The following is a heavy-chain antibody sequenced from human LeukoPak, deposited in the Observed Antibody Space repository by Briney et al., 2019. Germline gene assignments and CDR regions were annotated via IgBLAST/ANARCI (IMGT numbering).Heavy chain of an antibody. CDR2: ISGSGGST. J-gene: IGHJ4*02. D-gene: IGHD1-26*01. CDR3: AKDRIVGAYSDFDY. Sequence: HAGGSLRLSCAASGFTFSSYSMSWVRQAPGKGLEWVSAISGSGGSTYYADSVKGRFTISRDNSKNTLYLQMNSLRAEDTAVYYCAKDRIVGAYSDFDYWGQGTLVTVSS. V-gene: IGHV3-23*01. CDR1: GFTFSSYS.